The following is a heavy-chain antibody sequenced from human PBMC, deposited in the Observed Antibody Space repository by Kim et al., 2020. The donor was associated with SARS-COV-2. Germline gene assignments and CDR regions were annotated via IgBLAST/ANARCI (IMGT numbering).Heavy chain of an antibody. CDR3: VLPFPRHQSSWSRPFDY. J-gene: IGHJ4*02. CDR1: GFTFSSYG. D-gene: IGHD6-13*01. CDR2: ISYDGSNK. Sequence: GGSLRLSCAASGFTFSSYGMHWVRQAPGKGLEWVAVISYDGSNKYYADSVKGRFTISRDNSKNTLYLQMNSLRAEDTAVYYCVLPFPRHQSSWSRPFDYWGQGTLVTVSS. V-gene: IGHV3-30*03.